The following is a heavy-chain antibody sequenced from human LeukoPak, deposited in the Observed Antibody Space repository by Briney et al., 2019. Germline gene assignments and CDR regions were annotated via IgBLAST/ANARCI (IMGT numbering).Heavy chain of an antibody. CDR1: GGSFSGYY. CDR2: INHSGST. Sequence: PSETLSLTCAVYGGSFSGYYWSWIRQPPGKGLEWIGEINHSGSTNYNPSLKSRVTISVDTSKNQFSLKLSSVTAADTAAYYCARGIYLDDYWGQGTLVTVSP. J-gene: IGHJ4*02. CDR3: ARGIYLDDY. V-gene: IGHV4-34*01. D-gene: IGHD3-3*01.